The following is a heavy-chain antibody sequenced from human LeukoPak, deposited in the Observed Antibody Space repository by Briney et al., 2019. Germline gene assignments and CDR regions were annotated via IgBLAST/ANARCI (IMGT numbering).Heavy chain of an antibody. Sequence: SETLSLTCTVSGGSISSYYWSWIRQPPGKGLEWIGYIYYSGSTNYNPSLKSRVTMSVDTSKNQFSLKLSSVTAADTAVYYCARDKGGDSSGHFDYWGQGTLVTVSS. CDR3: ARDKGGDSSGHFDY. V-gene: IGHV4-59*01. CDR1: GGSISSYY. J-gene: IGHJ4*02. D-gene: IGHD3-22*01. CDR2: IYYSGST.